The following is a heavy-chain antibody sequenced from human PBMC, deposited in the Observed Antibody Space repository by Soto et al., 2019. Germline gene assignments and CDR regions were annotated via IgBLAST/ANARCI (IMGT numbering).Heavy chain of an antibody. CDR3: TRRGTIAAVDY. V-gene: IGHV3-49*03. D-gene: IGHD6-13*01. CDR2: IRSKGYGGTT. Sequence: GGSLRLSCTASGFTFGGYAMSWFRQAPGKGLEWVGFIRSKGYGGTTDYAASVKGRFTISRDDSKSIAYLQMDSLKTEDTAVYYCTRRGTIAAVDYWGQGSLVTVSS. CDR1: GFTFGGYA. J-gene: IGHJ4*02.